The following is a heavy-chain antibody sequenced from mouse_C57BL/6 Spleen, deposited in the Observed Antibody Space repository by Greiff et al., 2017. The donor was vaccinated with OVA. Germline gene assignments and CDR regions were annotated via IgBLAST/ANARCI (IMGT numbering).Heavy chain of an antibody. J-gene: IGHJ2*01. CDR3: ARDYSNADY. V-gene: IGHV3-6*01. CDR1: GYSITSGYY. D-gene: IGHD2-5*01. Sequence: ESGPGLVKPSQSLSLTCSVTGYSITSGYYWNWIRQFPGNKLEWMGYISYDGSNNYNPSLKNRISITRDTSKNQFFLKLNSVTTEDTATYYCARDYSNADYWGQGTTLTVSS. CDR2: ISYDGSN.